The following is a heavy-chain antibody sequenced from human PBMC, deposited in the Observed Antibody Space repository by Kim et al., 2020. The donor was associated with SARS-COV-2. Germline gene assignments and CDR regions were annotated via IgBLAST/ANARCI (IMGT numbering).Heavy chain of an antibody. J-gene: IGHJ6*03. Sequence: SETLSLTCTVSGGSISSYYWSWIRQPPGKGLEWIGYIYYSGSTNYNPSLKSRVTISVDTPKNQFSLKLSSVTAADTAVYYCARHENSGYDSGPYYYYYYMDVWGKGTTVTVSS. D-gene: IGHD5-12*01. CDR1: GGSISSYY. V-gene: IGHV4-59*08. CDR3: ARHENSGYDSGPYYYYYYMDV. CDR2: IYYSGST.